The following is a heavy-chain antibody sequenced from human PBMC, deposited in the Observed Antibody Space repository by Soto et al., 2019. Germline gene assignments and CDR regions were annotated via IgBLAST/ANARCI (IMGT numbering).Heavy chain of an antibody. CDR3: ADEGPLGPLYWCFDL. J-gene: IGHJ2*01. CDR1: GFTFSSYG. Sequence: QVQLVESGGGVVQPGRSLRLSCAASGFTFSSYGRHWVRQAPGKGLEWVAVISYDGSNKYYADSVKGRFTISRDNSKNALYLQMNNLRAEDTAVYYCADEGPLGPLYWCFDLWGRGTLVTVSS. CDR2: ISYDGSNK. V-gene: IGHV3-30*18.